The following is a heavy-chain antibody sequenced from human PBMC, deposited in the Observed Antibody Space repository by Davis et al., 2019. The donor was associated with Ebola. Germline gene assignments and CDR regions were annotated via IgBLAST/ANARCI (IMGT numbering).Heavy chain of an antibody. D-gene: IGHD2-15*01. J-gene: IGHJ5*02. V-gene: IGHV4-59*08. CDR2: IYYSGST. CDR3: ARLITRYCSGGSCYSVYWFDP. CDR1: GGSISSYY. Sequence: MPSETLSLTCTVSGGSISSYYWSWIRQPPGKGLEWIGYIYYSGSTNYNPSLKSRVTISVDTSKNQFSLKLSSVTAADTAVYYCARLITRYCSGGSCYSVYWFDPWGQGTLVTVSS.